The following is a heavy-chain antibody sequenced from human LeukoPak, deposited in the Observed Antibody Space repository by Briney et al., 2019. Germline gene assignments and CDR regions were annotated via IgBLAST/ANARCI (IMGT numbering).Heavy chain of an antibody. CDR1: GGTFSSYA. CDR2: IIPIFGTA. J-gene: IGHJ5*02. Sequence: SVKVSCKASGGTFSSYAISWVRQAPGQGLEWMGGIIPIFGTANYAQKFQGRVTITADESTSTAYVELSSLRSEDTAVYYCAETPRRITIFGVVTHNWFDPWGQGTLVTVSS. D-gene: IGHD3-3*01. CDR3: AETPRRITIFGVVTHNWFDP. V-gene: IGHV1-69*01.